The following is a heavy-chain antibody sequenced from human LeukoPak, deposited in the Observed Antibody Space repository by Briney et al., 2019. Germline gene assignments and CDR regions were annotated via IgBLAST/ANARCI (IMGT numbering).Heavy chain of an antibody. J-gene: IGHJ4*02. V-gene: IGHV1-2*02. D-gene: IGHD3-10*01. Sequence: ASVKVSCKPSGYTFTGYYMHWVRQAPGQGLEWMGWINPNSGGTNYAQKFQGRITMTRDTSISTLYMELNSLRSDDTAVYYCAGEIGFGQLLFDYWGQGTLVTVSS. CDR1: GYTFTGYY. CDR3: AGEIGFGQLLFDY. CDR2: INPNSGGT.